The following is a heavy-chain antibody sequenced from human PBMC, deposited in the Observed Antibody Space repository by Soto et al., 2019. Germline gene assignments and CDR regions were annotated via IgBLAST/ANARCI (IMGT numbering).Heavy chain of an antibody. V-gene: IGHV3-33*01. J-gene: IGHJ5*02. CDR1: GFTFSSYG. Sequence: WGSLRLSCAASGFTFSSYGMHWVRQAPGKGLEWVAVIWYDGSNKYYADSVKGRFTISRDNSKNTLYLQMNSLRAEDTAVYYCARDGSDVLRYFDWQLPGGWFDPWGQGTLVTVSS. D-gene: IGHD3-9*01. CDR2: IWYDGSNK. CDR3: ARDGSDVLRYFDWQLPGGWFDP.